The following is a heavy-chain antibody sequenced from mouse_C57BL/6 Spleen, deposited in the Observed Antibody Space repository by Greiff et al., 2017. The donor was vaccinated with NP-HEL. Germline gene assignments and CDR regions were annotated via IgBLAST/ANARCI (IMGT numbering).Heavy chain of an antibody. J-gene: IGHJ2*01. Sequence: QVQLKQPGAELVKPGASVKLSCKASGYTFTSYWMQWVKQRPGQGLEWIGEIDPSDSYTNYNQKFKGKATLTVDTSSSTAYMQLSSLTSEDSAVYYCARRGVYSNPDYWGQGTTLTVSS. D-gene: IGHD2-5*01. V-gene: IGHV1-50*01. CDR2: IDPSDSYT. CDR3: ARRGVYSNPDY. CDR1: GYTFTSYW.